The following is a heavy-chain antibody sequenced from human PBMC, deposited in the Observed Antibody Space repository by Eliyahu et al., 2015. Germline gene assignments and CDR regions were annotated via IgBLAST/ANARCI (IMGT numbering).Heavy chain of an antibody. Sequence: EVQLLESGGGLVQPGGSLRLXCXAXGFXFGNHAISWVRQAPGKGLEWVATVSGNGATTYYADSVKGRFTISRDFSTYTVSLQMNSLRAEDTALFYCVKDMYSSNWPFHFDSWGQGILVTVSS. CDR2: VSGNGATT. J-gene: IGHJ4*02. V-gene: IGHV3-23*01. CDR1: GFXFGNHA. D-gene: IGHD6-13*01. CDR3: VKDMYSSNWPFHFDS.